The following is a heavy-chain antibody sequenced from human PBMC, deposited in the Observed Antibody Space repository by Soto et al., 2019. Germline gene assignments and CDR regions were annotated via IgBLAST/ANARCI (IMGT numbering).Heavy chain of an antibody. CDR3: ARVLAVAGTVDWFDP. J-gene: IGHJ5*02. Sequence: GGSLRLCCAASGFTFSSYWMSWVRQAPGKGLEWVANIKQDGSEKYYVDSVKGRFTISRDNAKNSLYLQMNSLRAEDTAVYYCARVLAVAGTVDWFDPWGQGTLVTVSS. CDR1: GFTFSSYW. CDR2: IKQDGSEK. V-gene: IGHV3-7*01. D-gene: IGHD6-19*01.